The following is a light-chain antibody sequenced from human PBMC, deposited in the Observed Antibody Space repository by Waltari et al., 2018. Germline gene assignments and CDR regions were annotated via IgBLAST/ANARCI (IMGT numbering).Light chain of an antibody. CDR3: QQYNDYPLT. CDR2: KAS. CDR1: QFICTW. V-gene: IGKV1-5*03. Sequence: DIPMTQSPSTLYASVEDRITITCRANQFICTWLAWYQQKPGKAPKLLIYKASGLESGIPSRFSGSGSGTEFTLTISSLQPDDFATYYCQQYNDYPLTFGGGTKVEIK. J-gene: IGKJ4*01.